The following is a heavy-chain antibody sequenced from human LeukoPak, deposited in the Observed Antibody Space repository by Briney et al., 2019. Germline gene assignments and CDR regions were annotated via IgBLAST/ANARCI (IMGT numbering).Heavy chain of an antibody. V-gene: IGHV3-9*01. CDR3: AKGGRGYSYGAFDI. CDR2: ISWNSGSI. D-gene: IGHD5-18*01. CDR1: GFTFDDYA. Sequence: PGGSLRLSCAASGFTFDDYAMHWVRQAPGKGLEWVSGISWNSGSIGYADSVKGRFTISRDNAKNSLYLQMNSLRAEDTALYHCAKGGRGYSYGAFDIWGQGTMVTVSS. J-gene: IGHJ3*02.